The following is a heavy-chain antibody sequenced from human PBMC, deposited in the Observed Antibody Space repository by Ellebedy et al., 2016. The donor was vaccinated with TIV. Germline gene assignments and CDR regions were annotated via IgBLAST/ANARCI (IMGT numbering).Heavy chain of an antibody. Sequence: GESLKISXAGSGFTLSDHYIDWVRQAPGKGLEWVGRTRNKANSYTTEYAASVKGRFTISRDDSKNSLYLQMNSLKTEDTAVYYCAHSGSYTPCHQWGQGTLVTVSS. CDR2: TRNKANSYTT. CDR1: GFTLSDHY. CDR3: AHSGSYTPCHQ. D-gene: IGHD1-26*01. V-gene: IGHV3-72*01. J-gene: IGHJ4*02.